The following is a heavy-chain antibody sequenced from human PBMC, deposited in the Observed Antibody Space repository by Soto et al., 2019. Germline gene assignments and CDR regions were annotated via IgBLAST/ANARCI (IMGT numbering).Heavy chain of an antibody. J-gene: IGHJ2*01. CDR2: IYHSGNT. Sequence: QVQLQEAGPGMVRPSDTLSLTCAVSGGSIKDNYWNWIRQSPGTGLEWIGYIYHSGNTNYNPSLXXXXXXXXXXXXXXXXXXXXXXXXXXXXXXXXXXXXXXXXYDWYFDLWGHGTLVTVSS. V-gene: IGHV4-59*07. CDR3: XXXXXXXXYDWYFDL. CDR1: GGSIKDNY.